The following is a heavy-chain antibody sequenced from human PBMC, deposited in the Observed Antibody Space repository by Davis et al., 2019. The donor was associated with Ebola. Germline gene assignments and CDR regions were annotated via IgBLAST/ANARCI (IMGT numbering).Heavy chain of an antibody. V-gene: IGHV5-51*01. D-gene: IGHD6-13*01. J-gene: IGHJ5*02. CDR1: GYSFTSYW. Sequence: AESLKISCKGSGYSFTSYWIGWLREMPGKGVEWMGIIYPSDSATRASPSFQGQVTISADKSISTAYLQWSSLKASDTAMYYCARHKSSSWYWGNWFDPWGQGTLVTVSS. CDR3: ARHKSSSWYWGNWFDP. CDR2: IYPSDSAT.